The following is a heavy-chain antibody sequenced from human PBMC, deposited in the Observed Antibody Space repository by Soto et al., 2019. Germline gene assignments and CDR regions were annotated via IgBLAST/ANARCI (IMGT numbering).Heavy chain of an antibody. V-gene: IGHV3-11*01. D-gene: IGHD3-9*01. CDR1: GFTFSDYY. Sequence: QVQLVASGGGLVKPGGSLRLSCAASGFTFSDYYMSWIRQAPGKGLEWVSYISSSGSTIYYADSVKGRFTISRDNAKNSLYLQMNSLRAEDTAVYYCARGYDILTGYNLRYYYYGMDVWGQGTTVTVSS. CDR3: ARGYDILTGYNLRYYYYGMDV. CDR2: ISSSGSTI. J-gene: IGHJ6*02.